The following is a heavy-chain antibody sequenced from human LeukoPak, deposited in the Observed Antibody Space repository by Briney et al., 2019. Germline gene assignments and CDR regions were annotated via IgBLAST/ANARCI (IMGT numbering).Heavy chain of an antibody. J-gene: IGHJ4*02. CDR3: ARPAAPYVSGGDSPDY. V-gene: IGHV3-48*02. Sequence: PGGSLRLSCAASEFTFSSYSMNWVRQAPGKGLEWVSYISTSNSVIYYADSVKGRFTISRDNAKNSLYLQMNSLRDEDTAVYYCARPAAPYVSGGDSPDYWGQGTLVTVSS. D-gene: IGHD3-10*01. CDR2: ISTSNSVI. CDR1: EFTFSSYS.